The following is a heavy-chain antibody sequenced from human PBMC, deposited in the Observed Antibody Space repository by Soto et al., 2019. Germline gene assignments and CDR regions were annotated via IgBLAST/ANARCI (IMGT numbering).Heavy chain of an antibody. Sequence: SETLSLTCTVSGGSISSSSYYWGWIRQPPGKGLEWIGSIYYSGSTYYNPSLKSRVTISVDTSKNQFSLKLSSVTAADTAVYYCARKTSVTAADLDYYGMDVWGQGTTVTVS. CDR1: GGSISSSSYY. J-gene: IGHJ6*02. CDR2: IYYSGST. CDR3: ARKTSVTAADLDYYGMDV. V-gene: IGHV4-39*01. D-gene: IGHD2-21*02.